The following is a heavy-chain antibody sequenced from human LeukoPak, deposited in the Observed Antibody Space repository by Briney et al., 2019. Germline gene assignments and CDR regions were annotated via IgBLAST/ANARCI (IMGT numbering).Heavy chain of an antibody. Sequence: GGSLRLSCAVSGVTVYSNYMSWVRQAPGKGLEWVSVIYRNGGTNYADSVKGRFVISRDKSKNTLYLQMNSLRVEDTAVYYCARDKGYCSGGSCPYYYYGMDVWGQGTTVTVSS. J-gene: IGHJ6*02. CDR2: IYRNGGT. D-gene: IGHD2-15*01. V-gene: IGHV3-66*01. CDR3: ARDKGYCSGGSCPYYYYGMDV. CDR1: GVTVYSNY.